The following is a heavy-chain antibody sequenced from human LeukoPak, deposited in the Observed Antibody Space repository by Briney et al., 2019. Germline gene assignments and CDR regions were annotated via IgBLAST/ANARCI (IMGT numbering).Heavy chain of an antibody. D-gene: IGHD3-10*01. J-gene: IGHJ4*02. CDR3: ARAAVRGVIITLPYYFDY. V-gene: IGHV4-34*01. CDR2: INHSGST. Sequence: PSETLSLTCAVYGGSFSGYYWSWIRQPPGKGLEWIGEINHSGSTNYNPSLKSRVTISVDTSKNQFSLKLSSVTAADPAVYYCARAAVRGVIITLPYYFDYWGQGTLVTVSS. CDR1: GGSFSGYY.